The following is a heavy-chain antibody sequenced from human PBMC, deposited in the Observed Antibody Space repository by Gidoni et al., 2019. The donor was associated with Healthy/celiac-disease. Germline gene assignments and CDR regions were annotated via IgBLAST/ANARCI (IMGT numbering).Heavy chain of an antibody. V-gene: IGHV1-24*01. D-gene: IGHD3-10*01. Sequence: QVQLVQSGAEVKKPGASVKVSGKVSGYTRTELSMHWVRQAPGKGLEWMGGFDPEDGETIYAQKFQGRVTMTEDTSTDTAYMELSSLRSEDTAVYYCATRITMVRGVIIGFDYWGQGTLVTVSS. J-gene: IGHJ4*02. CDR2: FDPEDGET. CDR3: ATRITMVRGVIIGFDY. CDR1: GYTRTELS.